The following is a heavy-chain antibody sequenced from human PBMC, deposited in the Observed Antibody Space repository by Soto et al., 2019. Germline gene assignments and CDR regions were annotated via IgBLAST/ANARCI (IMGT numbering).Heavy chain of an antibody. V-gene: IGHV1-18*04. CDR3: GVVPAAIGYYGMDV. D-gene: IGHD2-2*02. CDR1: GYTFTSYG. CDR2: ISAYNGNT. Sequence: GASVKVSCKAPGYTFTSYGISWVRQAPGQGLEWMGWISAYNGNTNYAQKLQGRVTMTTDTSTSTAYMELRSLRSDDTAVYYCGVVPAAIGYYGMDVWGQGTTVTVSS. J-gene: IGHJ6*02.